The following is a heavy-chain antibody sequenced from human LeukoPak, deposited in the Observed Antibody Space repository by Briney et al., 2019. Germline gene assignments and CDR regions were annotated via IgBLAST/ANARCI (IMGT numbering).Heavy chain of an antibody. CDR1: GFSFNSYT. D-gene: IGHD2/OR15-2a*01. V-gene: IGHV3-21*01. Sequence: GGSLRLSCLASGFSFNSYTMNWVREAPGKGLEWVSTISPVISYTWYAESVKGRFTISRDNPKNSLCLQMDSLRAEDTAVYYCVRDVSRRIGMDVWGQGTTVTVSS. J-gene: IGHJ6*02. CDR2: ISPVISYT. CDR3: VRDVSRRIGMDV.